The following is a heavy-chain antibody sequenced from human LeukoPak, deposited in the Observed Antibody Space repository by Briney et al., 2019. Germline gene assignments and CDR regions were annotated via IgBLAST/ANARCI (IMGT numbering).Heavy chain of an antibody. D-gene: IGHD1-14*01. CDR3: ARRRYQDY. CDR1: GGSFSDYY. J-gene: IGHJ4*02. CDR2: VSHSGST. V-gene: IGHV4-34*01. Sequence: SETLSLTCAVYGGSFSDYYWTWIRQPPGKGLEWIGEVSHSGSTNYNPSLESRVTISVDTSKNQFSLKLSSVTAADTAVYYCARRRYQDYWGQGTLVTVSS.